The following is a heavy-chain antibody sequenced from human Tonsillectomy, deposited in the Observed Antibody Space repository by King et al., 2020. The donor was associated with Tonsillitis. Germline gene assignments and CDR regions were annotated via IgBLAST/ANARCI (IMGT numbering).Heavy chain of an antibody. J-gene: IGHJ3*02. CDR2: IYYSGST. CDR3: ARVSSDFYDSSGYHGFDI. V-gene: IGHV4-59*01. CDR1: GGSINSYY. Sequence: QVQLQESGPGLVKPSETLSLTCTVSGGSINSYYWSWIRQPPGKGLEWIGDIYYSGSTNYNPSLKSRVTISVDTSKNQFSLRLSSVTAADTAVYYCARVSSDFYDSSGYHGFDIWGQGTMVTVSS. D-gene: IGHD3-22*01.